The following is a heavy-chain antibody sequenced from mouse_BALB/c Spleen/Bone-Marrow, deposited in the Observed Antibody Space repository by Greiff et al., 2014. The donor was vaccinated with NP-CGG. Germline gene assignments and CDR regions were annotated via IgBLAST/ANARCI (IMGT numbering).Heavy chain of an antibody. CDR1: GYTFTNFW. CDR2: IAPGTGTT. Sequence: DLVKPGASVKLSRKASGYTFTNFWINWIKQRPGQGLEWIGRIAPGTGTTYYNEMFKGKATLTVDTSSSTAYIQLSSLSSEDSAVYFCARYDYAMDYWGQGTSVTVSS. V-gene: IGHV1S41*01. D-gene: IGHD2-3*01. CDR3: ARYDYAMDY. J-gene: IGHJ4*01.